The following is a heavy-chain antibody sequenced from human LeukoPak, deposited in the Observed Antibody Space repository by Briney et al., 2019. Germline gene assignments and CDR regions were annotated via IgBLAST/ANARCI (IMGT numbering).Heavy chain of an antibody. V-gene: IGHV7-4-1*02. D-gene: IGHD3-10*01. CDR3: AREIPLLWFGEYNFDY. J-gene: IGHJ4*02. CDR1: GYTFTSYA. CDR2: INTNTGNP. Sequence: GASVKVSCKASGYTFTSYAMNWVRQAPGQGPEWMGWINTNTGNPTYAQGFTGRFVFSLDTSVSTAYLQISSLKAEDTAVYYCAREIPLLWFGEYNFDYWGQGTLVTVSS.